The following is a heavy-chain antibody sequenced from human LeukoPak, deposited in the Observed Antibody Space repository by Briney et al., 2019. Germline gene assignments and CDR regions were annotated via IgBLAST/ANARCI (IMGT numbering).Heavy chain of an antibody. D-gene: IGHD3-22*01. V-gene: IGHV2-70*11. CDR2: IDWDDDK. CDR3: ARIPAYYYDSSGNDY. CDR1: RFSLSTSGMC. J-gene: IGHJ4*02. Sequence: SGPTLVNPTQTLTLTCTFSRFSLSTSGMCVSWIRQPPGKALEWLARIDWDDDKYYSTSLKTRLTISKDTSKNQVVLTMTNMDPVDTATYYCARIPAYYYDSSGNDYWGQGTLVTVSS.